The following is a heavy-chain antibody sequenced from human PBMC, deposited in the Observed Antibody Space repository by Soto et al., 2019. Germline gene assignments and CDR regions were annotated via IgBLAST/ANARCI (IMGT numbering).Heavy chain of an antibody. D-gene: IGHD3-22*01. J-gene: IGHJ6*02. CDR1: GFTFSSYS. CDR3: GSLRSSGYYYYYYYGMDV. CDR2: ISGSGGST. Sequence: VGSLILSCAASGFTFSSYSMSWVRQAPGKGLEWVSAISGSGGSTYYADSVKGRFTISRDNSKNTLYLQMNSLRAEDTAVYYCGSLRSSGYYYYYYYGMDVWGQGTTVTVSS. V-gene: IGHV3-23*01.